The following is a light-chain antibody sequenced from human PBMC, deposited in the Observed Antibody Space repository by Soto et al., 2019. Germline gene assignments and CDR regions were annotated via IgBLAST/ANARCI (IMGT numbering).Light chain of an antibody. V-gene: IGLV2-23*02. Sequence: HSVLTQPGSVSGSHGQAITISCTGNSIDCGNYYLVSLYQQHPGTVPKLILFQLNKRPSGVSGRFSGSKPGNTASLTISGLQAEDEADYYCCSFTSSNPHVFGTGTKV. J-gene: IGLJ1*01. CDR1: SIDCGNYYL. CDR2: QLN. CDR3: CSFTSSNPHV.